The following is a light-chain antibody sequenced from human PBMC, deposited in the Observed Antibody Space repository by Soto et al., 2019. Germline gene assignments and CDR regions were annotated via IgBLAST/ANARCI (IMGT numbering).Light chain of an antibody. CDR3: QHYGNSPWT. CDR2: STS. Sequence: EIVLTQSPGTLSLSPGERGTLSCRASQRFGSSNSAWYQQKSGQAPRLPIYSTSSRATGIPDRFSGSGSGTDFTLTISRLEPEDFAVYYCQHYGNSPWTFGQGTKVEIK. V-gene: IGKV3-20*01. CDR1: QRFGSSN. J-gene: IGKJ1*01.